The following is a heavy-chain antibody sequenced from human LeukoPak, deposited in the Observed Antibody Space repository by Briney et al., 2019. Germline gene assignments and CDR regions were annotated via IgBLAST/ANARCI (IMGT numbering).Heavy chain of an antibody. CDR3: ARDQPLQLRQLYYYYMEV. J-gene: IGHJ6*03. Sequence: GGSLRLSCAASGFTFSSYWMHWVRQAPGKGLVWVSRINSDGSSTSYADSVKGRFTISRDNAKNTLYLQMNSLRAEDTAVYYCARDQPLQLRQLYYYYMEVWGKGTTVTVSS. V-gene: IGHV3-74*01. CDR2: INSDGSST. D-gene: IGHD6-6*01. CDR1: GFTFSSYW.